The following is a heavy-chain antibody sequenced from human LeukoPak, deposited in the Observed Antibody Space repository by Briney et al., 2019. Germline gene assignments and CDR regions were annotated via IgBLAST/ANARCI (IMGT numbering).Heavy chain of an antibody. Sequence: GGSLRLSCAASGFTFSSYWMSWVRQAPGKGLEWVANIKQDGSEKNYVDSVKGRFTISRDNAKNSLYLQMNSLRAEDTAVYYCARDGSYYGGYYFDYWGQGTLVTVSS. CDR3: ARDGSYYGGYYFDY. D-gene: IGHD3-3*01. CDR1: GFTFSSYW. J-gene: IGHJ4*02. V-gene: IGHV3-7*01. CDR2: IKQDGSEK.